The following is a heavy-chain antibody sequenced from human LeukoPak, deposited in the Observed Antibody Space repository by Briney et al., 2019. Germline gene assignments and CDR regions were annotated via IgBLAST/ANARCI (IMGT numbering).Heavy chain of an antibody. V-gene: IGHV3-48*04. Sequence: GGSLRLSCAASGFTFSSYAMSWVRQAPGKGLEWVSYISSSSSTIYYADSVKGRFTISRDNAKNSLYLQMNSLRAEDTAVYYCARLYSYGLHPFDYWGQGTLVTVSS. CDR3: ARLYSYGLHPFDY. CDR2: ISSSSSTI. J-gene: IGHJ4*02. D-gene: IGHD5-18*01. CDR1: GFTFSSYA.